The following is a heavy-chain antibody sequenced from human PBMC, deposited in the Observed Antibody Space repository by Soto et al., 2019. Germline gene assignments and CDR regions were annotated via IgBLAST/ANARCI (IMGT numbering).Heavy chain of an antibody. D-gene: IGHD4-17*01. CDR1: GYTFTSYG. V-gene: IGHV1-3*01. CDR3: ARGDYVGWFDP. CDR2: INAGNGNT. J-gene: IGHJ5*02. Sequence: QVQLVQSGAEVKKPGASVKVSCKASGYTFTSYGMHWVRQAPGQRLEWMGWINAGNGNTKYSQKFQGRVTITRDTSASTAYMELSSLGSEDTAVYYCARGDYVGWFDPWGQGTLVTVSS.